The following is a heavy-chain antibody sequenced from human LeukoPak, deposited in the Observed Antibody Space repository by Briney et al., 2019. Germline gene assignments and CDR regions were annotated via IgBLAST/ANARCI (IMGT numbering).Heavy chain of an antibody. CDR1: GFTFSGYE. CDR3: ALIPGGSWAFDY. D-gene: IGHD6-13*01. V-gene: IGHV3-48*03. CDR2: ISISGTNM. Sequence: GGSLRLSCAASGFTFSGYEMNWVRQAPGKGLEWVSYISISGTNMLYADSVKGRFTISRDNSRTSLYLQMSSLRAEDTAVYYCALIPGGSWAFDYWGQGTLVTVSS. J-gene: IGHJ4*02.